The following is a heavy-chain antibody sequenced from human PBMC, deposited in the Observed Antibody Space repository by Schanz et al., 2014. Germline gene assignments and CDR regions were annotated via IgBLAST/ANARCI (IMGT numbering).Heavy chain of an antibody. V-gene: IGHV3-23*01. CDR2: ISHSGGSK. CDR3: AKGMGYCSGGTCYDYYYYGLDV. D-gene: IGHD2-15*01. CDR1: GFTFNSYA. Sequence: DVQLLESGGGLVQPGGSLRLSCAASGFTFNSYAMTWVRQAPGKGLEWVSSISHSGGSKYYADSVKGRFTISRDNSENTLYLQMNSLSADDTAVFYCAKGMGYCSGGTCYDYYYYGLDVRGQGTTVNVSS. J-gene: IGHJ6*02.